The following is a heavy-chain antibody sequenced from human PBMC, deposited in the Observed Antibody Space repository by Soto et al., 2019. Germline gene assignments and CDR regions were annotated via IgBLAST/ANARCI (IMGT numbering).Heavy chain of an antibody. V-gene: IGHV3-30*18. J-gene: IGHJ4*02. CDR3: AKPDFSGSYLPFDY. CDR1: GFTFSSYG. CDR2: ISYDGSNK. D-gene: IGHD1-26*01. Sequence: VGSLRLSCAASGFTFSSYGMHWVRQAPGKGLEWVAVISYDGSNKYYADSVKGRFTISRDNSKNTLYLQMNSLRAEDTAVYYCAKPDFSGSYLPFDYCGQGTLVTVSS.